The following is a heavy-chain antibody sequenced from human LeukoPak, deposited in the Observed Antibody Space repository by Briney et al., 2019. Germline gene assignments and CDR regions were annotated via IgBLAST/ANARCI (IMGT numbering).Heavy chain of an antibody. CDR2: INAGNGNT. J-gene: IGHJ6*02. CDR1: GYTFTSYA. V-gene: IGHV1-3*01. Sequence: ASVTVSCTASGYTFTSYAMHWVRQAPGQRLEWMGWINAGNGNTRYSQKLQGRVTITRDTSANTVYMELSSLRSGDTAVYYCARDDWNYKFSIPPYYYGMDVWGQGTTVTVSS. CDR3: ARDDWNYKFSIPPYYYGMDV. D-gene: IGHD1-7*01.